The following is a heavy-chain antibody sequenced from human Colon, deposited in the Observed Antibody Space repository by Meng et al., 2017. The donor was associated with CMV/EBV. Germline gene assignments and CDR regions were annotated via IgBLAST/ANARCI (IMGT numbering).Heavy chain of an antibody. J-gene: IGHJ4*02. Sequence: GESLKISCSASGFTFSGSSMGWVRQAPGKGLEWVSSISSPSTYTHYADSVKGRFTISRDNAKNSLYLQMSTVRAEDTAVYYCVREGYDWNVPSFFYYWGQGAQVTVSS. V-gene: IGHV3-21*01. CDR3: VREGYDWNVPSFFYY. D-gene: IGHD1-20*01. CDR2: ISSPSTYT. CDR1: GFTFSGSS.